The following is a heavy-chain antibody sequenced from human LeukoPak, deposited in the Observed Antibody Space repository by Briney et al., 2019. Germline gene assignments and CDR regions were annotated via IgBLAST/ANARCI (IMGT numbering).Heavy chain of an antibody. Sequence: GGSLRLSCAASGFTFSSSWMTWVRQAPGKGLEWVANIKEDGSVKQYVDSMKGRFTISRDNAKNSLFLQMNSLGAEDTAVYYCARSVYWAFDMWGQGTLVTVSS. CDR2: IKEDGSVK. CDR1: GFTFSSSW. V-gene: IGHV3-7*01. D-gene: IGHD1-26*01. CDR3: ARSVYWAFDM. J-gene: IGHJ3*02.